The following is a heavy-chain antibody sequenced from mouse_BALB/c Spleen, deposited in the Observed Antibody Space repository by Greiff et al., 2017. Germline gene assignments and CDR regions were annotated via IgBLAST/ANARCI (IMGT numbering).Heavy chain of an antibody. D-gene: IGHD2-4*01. V-gene: IGHV5-12-2*01. Sequence: EVQLQESGGGLVQPGGSLKLSCAASGFTFSSYTMSWVRQTPEKRLEWVAYISNGGGSTYYPDTVKGRFTISRDNAKNTLYLQMSSLKSEDTAMYYCARRDYDYDEGYAMDYWGQGTSVTVSS. CDR3: ARRDYDYDEGYAMDY. CDR1: GFTFSSYT. J-gene: IGHJ4*01. CDR2: ISNGGGST.